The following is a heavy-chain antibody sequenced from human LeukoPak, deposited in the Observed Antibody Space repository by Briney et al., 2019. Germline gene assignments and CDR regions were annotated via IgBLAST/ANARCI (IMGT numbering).Heavy chain of an antibody. CDR1: GGSISSYY. D-gene: IGHD6-19*01. CDR3: ARGGWYQRS. J-gene: IGHJ5*02. Sequence: SETLSLTCTVSGGSISSYYWSWIRQPPGEGLEWIGYIYYSGSTNYNTSLKSRVTISVDTSKNRFSLKLSSVTAADTAVYYCARGGWYQRSWGQGTLVTVSS. V-gene: IGHV4-59*01. CDR2: IYYSGST.